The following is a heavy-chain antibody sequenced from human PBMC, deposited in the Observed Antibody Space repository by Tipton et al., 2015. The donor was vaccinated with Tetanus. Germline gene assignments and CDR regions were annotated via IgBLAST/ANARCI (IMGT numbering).Heavy chain of an antibody. CDR1: GYIFSINY. Sequence: QSGPEVKSPGASVKVSCKASGYIFSINYIHWVRQAPGHGLEWMGLINPGDGSTAYAQKFQDRVTMTGDTSTTTVYMELRSLSFEDTAVYYCTKDVGIVLFDYWGQGTLVTVSS. V-gene: IGHV1-46*01. CDR3: TKDVGIVLFDY. D-gene: IGHD2-8*01. CDR2: INPGDGST. J-gene: IGHJ4*02.